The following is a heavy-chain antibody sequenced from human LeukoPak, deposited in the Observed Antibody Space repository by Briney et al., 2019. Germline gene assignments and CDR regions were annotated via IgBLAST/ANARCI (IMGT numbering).Heavy chain of an antibody. V-gene: IGHV3-30-3*01. D-gene: IGHD5-24*01. CDR3: ARGWLQFDY. CDR1: GGSISSYY. CDR2: ISYDGSNK. J-gene: IGHJ4*02. Sequence: LSLTCTVSGGSISSYYWSWIRQPPGKGLEWVAVISYDGSNKYYADSVKGRFTISRDNSKNTLYLQMNSLRAEDTAVYYCARGWLQFDYWGQGTLVTVSS.